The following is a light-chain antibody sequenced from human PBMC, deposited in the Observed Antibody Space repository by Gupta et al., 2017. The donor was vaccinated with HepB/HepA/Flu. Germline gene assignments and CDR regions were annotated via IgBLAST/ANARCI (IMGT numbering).Light chain of an antibody. V-gene: IGKV1-39*01. CDR2: AAS. J-gene: IGKJ2*01. CDR1: QSISSY. Sequence: IQMTQSQSSLSASVGDRVTITCRASQSISSYLNWYQQKPGKAPKLLIYAASSLQSGVPSRFSGSGSGTDFTLTISSLQPEDFATYYCQQSYSTPHYSFGQGTKLEIK. CDR3: QQSYSTPHYS.